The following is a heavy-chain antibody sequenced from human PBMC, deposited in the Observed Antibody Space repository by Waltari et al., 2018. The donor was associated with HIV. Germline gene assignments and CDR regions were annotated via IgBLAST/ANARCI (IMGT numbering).Heavy chain of an antibody. J-gene: IGHJ4*02. CDR2: VSGYNGNT. Sequence: QVQLVQSGAEVKKPGASVKVSCKASGYTFTSYGISWVRQAPGQGLEWMGWVSGYNGNTKYAQKLQGRVTMSTDTSTSTAYMELRSLRSDDTAVYYCARINCTSVSCYASLDYWGQGTLVTVSS. D-gene: IGHD2-2*01. CDR3: ARINCTSVSCYASLDY. V-gene: IGHV1-18*01. CDR1: GYTFTSYG.